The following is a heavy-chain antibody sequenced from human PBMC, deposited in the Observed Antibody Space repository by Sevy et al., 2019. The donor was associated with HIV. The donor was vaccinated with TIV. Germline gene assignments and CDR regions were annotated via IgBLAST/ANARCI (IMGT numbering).Heavy chain of an antibody. Sequence: SQTLSLTCAISGDSVSSNSAAWNWIRQSPSRGLEWLGRTYYRSKWYNEYAVSVKSRISINPDISKNQFSLQLNSVTPEDTAVYFCATGIPEWELGGHWFDPWGQGTLVTVSS. J-gene: IGHJ5*02. D-gene: IGHD1-26*01. CDR2: TYYRSKWYN. CDR3: ATGIPEWELGGHWFDP. CDR1: GDSVSSNSAA. V-gene: IGHV6-1*01.